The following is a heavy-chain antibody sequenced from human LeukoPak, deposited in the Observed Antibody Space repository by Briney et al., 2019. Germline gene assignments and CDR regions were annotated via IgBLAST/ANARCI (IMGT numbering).Heavy chain of an antibody. V-gene: IGHV3-74*01. Sequence: GGSLRLSCAASGNYWMHWVRQPPGKGLVWVSRIYVDGRTTNYADSVKGRFTISRDNAKNTVYLEMNSLSVEDTATYYCIRDFRSADLWGQGTLVTVTS. CDR2: IYVDGRTT. CDR1: GNYW. CDR3: IRDFRSADL. J-gene: IGHJ5*02.